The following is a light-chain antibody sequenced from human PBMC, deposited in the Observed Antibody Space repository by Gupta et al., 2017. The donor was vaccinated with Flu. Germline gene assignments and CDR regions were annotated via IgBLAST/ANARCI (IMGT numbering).Light chain of an antibody. CDR2: EDN. Sequence: SALTQPASVSGSPGQSITISCTGTSSDVGYEHLVSWDQQHPGKVPKLMIYEDNKRPSGVSNRFAGSKSGSTASLTISGLQAEDEGDYYCSSYTTRTAHLVFGGGTKLTVL. CDR3: SSYTTRTAHLV. J-gene: IGLJ2*01. V-gene: IGLV2-14*02. CDR1: SSDVGYEHL.